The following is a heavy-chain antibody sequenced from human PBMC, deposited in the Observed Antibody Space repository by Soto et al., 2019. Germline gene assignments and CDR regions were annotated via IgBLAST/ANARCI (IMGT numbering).Heavy chain of an antibody. CDR2: IKPDGSEK. CDR3: ARDYEFGFDI. J-gene: IGHJ3*02. Sequence: GGSLRLSCEASAFTLSSYWMSWVRQAPGKGLEWVANIKPDGSEKYYVDSVKGRFTISRDNTKNSLYLQMSTLRPEDTAIYYCARDYEFGFDIWGQGTLVTVSS. V-gene: IGHV3-7*01. CDR1: AFTLSSYW. D-gene: IGHD3-22*01.